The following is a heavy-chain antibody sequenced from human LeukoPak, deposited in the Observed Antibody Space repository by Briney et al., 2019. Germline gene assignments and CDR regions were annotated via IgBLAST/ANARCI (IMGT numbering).Heavy chain of an antibody. CDR2: ISAYNGNT. D-gene: IGHD3-10*01. V-gene: IGHV1-18*01. CDR1: GYTFTTYG. CDR3: ATPRGAIGYFDY. Sequence: GASVKVSCKASGYTFTTYGISWVRQAPGQGLEWMGWISAYNGNTDYAQKLQGRVTMTEDTSTDTAYMELSSLRSEDTAVYYCATPRGAIGYFDYWGQGTLVTVSS. J-gene: IGHJ4*02.